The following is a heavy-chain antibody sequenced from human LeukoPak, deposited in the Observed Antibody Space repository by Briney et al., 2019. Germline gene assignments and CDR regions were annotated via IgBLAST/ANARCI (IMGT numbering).Heavy chain of an antibody. CDR1: GFTFSSYG. Sequence: GGSLRLSCAASGFTFSSYGMHWVRQAPGKGLEWVAFIRYDGSNKYYADSVKGRFTISRDNAKNTLYLQMNSLRAEDTAVYYCARDPTYGSGIPYYFDYWGQGTLVTVSS. V-gene: IGHV3-30*02. J-gene: IGHJ4*02. D-gene: IGHD3-10*01. CDR2: IRYDGSNK. CDR3: ARDPTYGSGIPYYFDY.